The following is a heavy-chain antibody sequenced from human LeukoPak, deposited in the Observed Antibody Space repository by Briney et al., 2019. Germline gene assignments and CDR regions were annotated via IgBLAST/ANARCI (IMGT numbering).Heavy chain of an antibody. J-gene: IGHJ5*02. CDR2: FDPEDGET. CDR3: ARDHTYYYDSSGYYYNWFDP. V-gene: IGHV1-24*01. CDR1: GYTLTELS. Sequence: ASVKVSCKVSGYTLTELSMHWVRQAPGKGLEWMGGFDPEDGETIYAQKFQGRVTMTEDTSTDTAYMELSSLRSEDTAVYYCARDHTYYYDSSGYYYNWFDPWGQGTLVTVSS. D-gene: IGHD3-22*01.